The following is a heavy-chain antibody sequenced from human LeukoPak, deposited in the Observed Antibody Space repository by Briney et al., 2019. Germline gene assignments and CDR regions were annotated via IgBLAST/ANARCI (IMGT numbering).Heavy chain of an antibody. V-gene: IGHV1-8*01. Sequence: ASVKVSCKASGYSFTGHDFNWVRQAAGQGLEWMGWMNPNSGNTGYAQKFQGRVTMTRNTSISTAYMELSSLRSEDTAVYYCATWGYSSSWYPGYYYYYYMDVWGKGTTVTISS. CDR1: GYSFTGHD. CDR2: MNPNSGNT. CDR3: ATWGYSSSWYPGYYYYYYMDV. D-gene: IGHD6-13*01. J-gene: IGHJ6*03.